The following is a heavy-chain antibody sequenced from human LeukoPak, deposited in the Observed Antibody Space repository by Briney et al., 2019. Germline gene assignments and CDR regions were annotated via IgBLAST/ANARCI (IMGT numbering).Heavy chain of an antibody. V-gene: IGHV3-23*01. CDR2: ISGSGDTT. D-gene: IGHD3-10*01. CDR3: GDFGSGSYILEY. CDR1: GFMFSSYA. J-gene: IGHJ4*02. Sequence: GGSLRLSCAASGFMFSSYAMMWVRQAPGKGLEWVSGISGSGDTTVYADSVKGRFTISRDNSKNTLYLHMNSLRADDTAVYYCGDFGSGSYILEYWGQGTLVTVSS.